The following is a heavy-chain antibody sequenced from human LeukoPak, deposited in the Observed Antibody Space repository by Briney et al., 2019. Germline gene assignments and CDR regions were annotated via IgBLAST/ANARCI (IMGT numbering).Heavy chain of an antibody. V-gene: IGHV3-23*01. J-gene: IGHJ4*02. CDR2: TSGSGGST. CDR1: GFAFSSSG. Sequence: GGSLRLSCAASGFAFSSSGMSWVRQAPNMGLEWVSATSGSGGSTYYADSVKGRFTISRDNSRNTLYLQISGLRADDTAVYYCAKDGTPGEYWGQGTRVTVSS. D-gene: IGHD2-15*01. CDR3: AKDGTPGEY.